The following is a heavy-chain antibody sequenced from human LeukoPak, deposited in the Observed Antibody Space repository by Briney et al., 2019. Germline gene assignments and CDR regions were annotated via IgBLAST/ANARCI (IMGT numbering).Heavy chain of an antibody. V-gene: IGHV4-34*01. CDR1: GGSFSGYY. D-gene: IGHD3-22*01. CDR3: ARRKRLGYYDSSGYYGY. Sequence: PSETLSLTCAVYGGSFSGYYWSWIRQPPGKGLEWIGEINHSGSTNYNPSLKSRVTISVDTSKNQFSLKLSSVTAADTAVYYCARRKRLGYYDSSGYYGYWGQGTLVTVSS. J-gene: IGHJ4*02. CDR2: INHSGST.